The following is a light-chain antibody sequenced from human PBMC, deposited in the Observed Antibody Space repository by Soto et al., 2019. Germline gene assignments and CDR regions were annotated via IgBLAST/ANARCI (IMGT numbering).Light chain of an antibody. CDR1: QSVSSSY. CDR2: GAS. CDR3: QQYGSSPLFT. V-gene: IGKV3-20*01. Sequence: EIVLTQSPGTLSLSPGERATLSCMASQSVSSSYLAWYQQKPGQAPRLLIYGASSRATGIPDRFSGSGSGTDFTLTSSRLDAEDFAVYYCQQYGSSPLFTFGPRTKLDIK. J-gene: IGKJ3*01.